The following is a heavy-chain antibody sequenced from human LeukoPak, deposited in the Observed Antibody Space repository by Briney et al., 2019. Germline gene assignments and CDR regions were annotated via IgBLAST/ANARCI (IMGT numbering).Heavy chain of an antibody. CDR1: GFTFSNFA. Sequence: GGSLRLSCAASGFTFSNFAMHWVRQAPGKGLEWVAVISHDGDNEYYADSLKGQFTISRDNSKDRLYLQMNSLRPEDTAMYYCARVRGGRSWYYYGMDVWGRGATVTVSS. D-gene: IGHD3-16*01. CDR2: ISHDGDNE. CDR3: ARVRGGRSWYYYGMDV. J-gene: IGHJ6*02. V-gene: IGHV3-30-3*01.